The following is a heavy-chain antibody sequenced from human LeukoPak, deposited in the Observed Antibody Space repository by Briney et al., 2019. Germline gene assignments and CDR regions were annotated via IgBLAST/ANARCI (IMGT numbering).Heavy chain of an antibody. CDR1: GFTFSSNY. CDR3: ARDTPTVGRYMDV. Sequence: QTGGSLRLSCAASGFTFSSNYMNWVRQAPGKGLEWVSYISSSSSTIYYADSVKGRFTISRDNAKNSLYLQMNSLRAEDTAVYYCARDTPTVGRYMDVWGKGTTVTVSS. J-gene: IGHJ6*03. CDR2: ISSSSSTI. V-gene: IGHV3-48*01.